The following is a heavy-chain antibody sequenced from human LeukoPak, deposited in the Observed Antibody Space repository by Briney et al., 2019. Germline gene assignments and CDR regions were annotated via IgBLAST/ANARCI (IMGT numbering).Heavy chain of an antibody. Sequence: GGSLRLSCAASGFTFSSYGMHWVRQAPGKGLEWVAVISYDGSNKYYADSVKGRFTISRDNSKNTLYLQMNSLRAEDTAVYYCARGRNWNVGSNWFDPWGQGTLVTVSS. D-gene: IGHD1-20*01. CDR1: GFTFSSYG. CDR2: ISYDGSNK. CDR3: ARGRNWNVGSNWFDP. V-gene: IGHV3-30*19. J-gene: IGHJ5*02.